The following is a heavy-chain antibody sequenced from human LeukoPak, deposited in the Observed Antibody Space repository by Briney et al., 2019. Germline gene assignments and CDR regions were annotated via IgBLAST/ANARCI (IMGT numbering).Heavy chain of an antibody. CDR2: ISYDGSNK. Sequence: LRLSCAASGFTFSSYAMHWVRQAPGKGLEGVAVISYDGSNKYYADSVKGRFTISRDNSKNTLYLQMNSLGAEDTAVYYCARSHYDILTGYYPHWFDPWGQGTLVTVSS. CDR3: ARSHYDILTGYYPHWFDP. D-gene: IGHD3-9*01. V-gene: IGHV3-30*04. CDR1: GFTFSSYA. J-gene: IGHJ5*02.